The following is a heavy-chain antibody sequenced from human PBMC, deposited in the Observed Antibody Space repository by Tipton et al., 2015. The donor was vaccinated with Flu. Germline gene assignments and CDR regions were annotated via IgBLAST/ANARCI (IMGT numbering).Heavy chain of an antibody. CDR3: ARCRSGYCDWFDP. CDR2: ISASGST. D-gene: IGHD3-22*01. J-gene: IGHJ5*02. V-gene: IGHV4-4*07. Sequence: TLSLTCSVSGGSISSHYWSWIRQPAGRGLEWIGRISASGSTNYSPSLKSRVTMSIQMSNDQISLRLRSLTAADTAVYYCARCRSGYCDWFDPWGQGTLVTVSS. CDR1: GGSISSHY.